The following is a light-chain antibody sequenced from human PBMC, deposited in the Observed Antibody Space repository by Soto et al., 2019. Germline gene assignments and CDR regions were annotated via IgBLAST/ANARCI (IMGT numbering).Light chain of an antibody. V-gene: IGLV2-14*01. J-gene: IGLJ1*01. CDR1: SSDIGGYNY. CDR3: SSFTSSSSLHV. CDR2: EVS. Sequence: QSALTQPASVSGSPGQSITIFCSGTSSDIGGYNYVSWYQQHPGKAPKLMIYEVSLRPSDVSNRFSGSKSANTASLTISGLQAEDEAEYYCSSFTSSSSLHVFGTGTKLTVL.